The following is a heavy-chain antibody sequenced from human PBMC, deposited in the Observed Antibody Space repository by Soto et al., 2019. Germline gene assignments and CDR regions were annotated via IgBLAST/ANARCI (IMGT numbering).Heavy chain of an antibody. D-gene: IGHD4-17*01. J-gene: IGHJ4*02. CDR1: GGSVSNKTYY. CDR3: ARTTAVPNTLRSRYFFDY. Sequence: PSETLSLTCTVSGGSVSNKTYYWSWIRQPPGKRLEWIGYVYYSGTTNYNPSLKSRVTISVDLSKNQFSLRLSSVTTADTALYYCARTTAVPNTLRSRYFFDYWGQGTLVTVSS. CDR2: VYYSGTT. V-gene: IGHV4-61*01.